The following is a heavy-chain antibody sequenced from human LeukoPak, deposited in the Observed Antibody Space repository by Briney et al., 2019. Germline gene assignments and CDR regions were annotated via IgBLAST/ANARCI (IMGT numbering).Heavy chain of an antibody. CDR2: IYCDGST. V-gene: IGHV3-66*01. D-gene: IGHD2-15*01. CDR1: GFSASNNY. Sequence: GVTLRLSCAASGFSASNNYMSWVRQAPGKGLEWGSVIYCDGSTFYGDSVKGRFTISRDNSKNTLYLQMNSLRAEDTAVYYCASDSYSPEYFQHWGEGTLVTVS. J-gene: IGHJ1*01. CDR3: ASDSYSPEYFQH.